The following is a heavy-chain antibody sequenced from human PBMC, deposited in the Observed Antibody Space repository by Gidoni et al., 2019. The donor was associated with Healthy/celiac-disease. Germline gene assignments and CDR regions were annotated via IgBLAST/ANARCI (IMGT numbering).Heavy chain of an antibody. CDR1: GYTFTGYY. D-gene: IGHD2-8*01. CDR2: INPNSGGT. V-gene: IGHV1-2*06. CDR3: ARAGNVLMVYAVPFDY. J-gene: IGHJ4*02. Sequence: QVQLVQSGAEVKKPGASVKVSCKASGYTFTGYYMHWVRQAPGQGLEWMGRINPNSGGTNYAQKFQGRVTMTRDTSISTAYMELSRLRSDDTAVYYCARAGNVLMVYAVPFDYWGQGTLVTVSS.